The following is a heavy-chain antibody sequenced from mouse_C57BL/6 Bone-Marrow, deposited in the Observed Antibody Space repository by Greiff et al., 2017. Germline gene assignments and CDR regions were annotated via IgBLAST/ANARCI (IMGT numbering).Heavy chain of an antibody. CDR1: GYTFTSYW. J-gene: IGHJ3*01. V-gene: IGHV1-53*01. D-gene: IGHD1-1*01. CDR2: INPSNGGT. CDR3: ARWGLRSVATGFAY. Sequence: QVQLKQPGAELVKPGASVKLSCKASGYTFTSYWMHWVKQRPGQGLEWIGNINPSNGGTNYNEKFKSKATLTVDKSSSTAYMQLSSLTSEDSAVYYCARWGLRSVATGFAYWGQGTLVTVSA.